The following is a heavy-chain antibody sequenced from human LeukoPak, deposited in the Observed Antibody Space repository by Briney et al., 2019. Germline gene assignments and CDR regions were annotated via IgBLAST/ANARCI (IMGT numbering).Heavy chain of an antibody. CDR2: ISDGGDST. J-gene: IGHJ4*02. CDR3: AKDGFLAATVTD. CDR1: RFTFSTFT. V-gene: IGHV3-23*01. D-gene: IGHD4-17*01. Sequence: GGSLRLSCAASRFTFSTFTMNWVRQAPGKGLEWVSGISDGGDSTYYADSVKGRFTISRDNSKDTVYLLMNSLRAEDTATYYCAKDGFLAATVTDWGQGALVTVSS.